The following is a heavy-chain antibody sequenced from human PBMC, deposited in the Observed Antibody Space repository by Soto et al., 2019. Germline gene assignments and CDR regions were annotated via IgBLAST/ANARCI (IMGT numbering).Heavy chain of an antibody. J-gene: IGHJ4*02. CDR3: ARSGYYEYFDY. D-gene: IGHD3-3*01. V-gene: IGHV4-61*01. CDR1: GGPVTSSSYY. Sequence: QVQLQESGPGLVRPSETLSLTCTVPGGPVTSSSYYWSWIRQPPGKGLEWIAYIYHSGSTNYNPSLKSRVTISVGTSENEVSLKLRSVTAADTAIYYCARSGYYEYFDYWGQGMLVSVSS. CDR2: IYHSGST.